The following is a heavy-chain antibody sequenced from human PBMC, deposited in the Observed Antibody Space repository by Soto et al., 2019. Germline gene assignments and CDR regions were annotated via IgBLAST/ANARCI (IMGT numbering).Heavy chain of an antibody. D-gene: IGHD6-13*01. Sequence: PGGSLRLSCAASGFTFSSYGMHWVRQAPGKGLEWVAVIWYDGSNKYYADSVKGRFTISRDNSKNTLYLQMNSLRAEDTAVYYCARDTRVGQQLVLSYYYGMDVWGQGTTVTVSS. J-gene: IGHJ6*02. CDR2: IWYDGSNK. V-gene: IGHV3-33*01. CDR1: GFTFSSYG. CDR3: ARDTRVGQQLVLSYYYGMDV.